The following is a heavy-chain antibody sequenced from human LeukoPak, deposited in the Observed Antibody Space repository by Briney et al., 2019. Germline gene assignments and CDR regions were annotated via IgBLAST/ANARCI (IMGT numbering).Heavy chain of an antibody. D-gene: IGHD2-2*03. Sequence: PGGSLRLSCAASGFTFSSYAMSWVRQAPGKGLEWVSAISGSGGSTYYADSVKGRFTISRDNSKNTLYLQMNSLRAEDTAVYYCAKDPGYCSSTSCYYGAFDIWGQGTMVTVSS. J-gene: IGHJ3*02. V-gene: IGHV3-23*01. CDR1: GFTFSSYA. CDR3: AKDPGYCSSTSCYYGAFDI. CDR2: ISGSGGST.